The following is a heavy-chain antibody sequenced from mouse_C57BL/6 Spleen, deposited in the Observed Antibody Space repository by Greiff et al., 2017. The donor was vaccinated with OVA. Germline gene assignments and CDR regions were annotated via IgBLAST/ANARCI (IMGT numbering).Heavy chain of an antibody. CDR2: IYPGDGDT. Sequence: VQLQQSGAELVKPGASVKISCKASGYAFSSYWMNWVKQRPGKGLEWIGQIYPGDGDTNYNGKFKGKATLTADKSSSTAYMQLSSLTSEDSAVYFCARGLNYYGSSYWYFDVWGTGTTVTVSS. V-gene: IGHV1-80*01. CDR1: GYAFSSYW. CDR3: ARGLNYYGSSYWYFDV. J-gene: IGHJ1*03. D-gene: IGHD1-1*01.